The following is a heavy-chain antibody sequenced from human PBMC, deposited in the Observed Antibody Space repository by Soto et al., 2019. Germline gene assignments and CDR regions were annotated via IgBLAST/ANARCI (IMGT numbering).Heavy chain of an antibody. Sequence: QVQLQESGPGLVKPSQTLSLTCTVSGGSISSGGYYWSWIRQHPGKGLEWIGYIYYSGSTYYNPSHRSRVTISVDTSKNQFPLKLSSVTAADTAVYYCARDPNDSSGYYSWYFDLWGRGTLVTVSS. V-gene: IGHV4-31*03. J-gene: IGHJ2*01. CDR2: IYYSGST. CDR3: ARDPNDSSGYYSWYFDL. CDR1: GGSISSGGYY. D-gene: IGHD3-22*01.